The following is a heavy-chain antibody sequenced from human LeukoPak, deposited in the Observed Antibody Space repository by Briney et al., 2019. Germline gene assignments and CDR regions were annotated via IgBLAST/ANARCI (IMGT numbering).Heavy chain of an antibody. V-gene: IGHV3-23*01. CDR1: GFTFSSYA. CDR2: ISGSGGST. J-gene: IGHJ4*02. D-gene: IGHD3-3*01. CDR3: AKDRVYYDFWSALDY. Sequence: GSLRLSCAASGFTFSSYAMSWVRQAPGKGLEWVSAISGSGGSTYYADSVKGRFTISRDNSKNTLYLQMNSLRAEDTAVYYCAKDRVYYDFWSALDYWGQGTLVTVSS.